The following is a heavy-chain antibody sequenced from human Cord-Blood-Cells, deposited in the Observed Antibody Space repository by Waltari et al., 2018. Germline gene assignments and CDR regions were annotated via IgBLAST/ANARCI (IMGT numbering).Heavy chain of an antibody. CDR3: ASGSMVRGVIIDY. V-gene: IGHV4-38-2*01. CDR1: RYSISSGYY. D-gene: IGHD3-10*01. J-gene: IGHJ4*02. Sequence: QVQLQESGPGLVKPSETSSLPCPVSRYSISSGYYCGWIRQPPGKGLESIGSLYHSGSTYYNPSLKSLVTISVDTSKNQFSLKLSSVTAADTAVYYCASGSMVRGVIIDYWGQGTLVTVSS. CDR2: LYHSGST.